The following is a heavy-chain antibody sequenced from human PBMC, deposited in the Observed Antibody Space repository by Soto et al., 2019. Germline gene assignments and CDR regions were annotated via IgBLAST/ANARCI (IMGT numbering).Heavy chain of an antibody. CDR3: AREPHSRPSLEPTDY. D-gene: IGHD6-6*01. CDR1: GGTFSSYA. V-gene: IGHV1-69*13. Sequence: GASVKVSCKASGGTFSSYAISWVRQAPGQGLEWMGGIIPIFGTANYAQKFQGRVTITADESTSTAYMELSSLRSEDTAVYYCAREPHSRPSLEPTDYWGQGTLVTVSS. J-gene: IGHJ4*02. CDR2: IIPIFGTA.